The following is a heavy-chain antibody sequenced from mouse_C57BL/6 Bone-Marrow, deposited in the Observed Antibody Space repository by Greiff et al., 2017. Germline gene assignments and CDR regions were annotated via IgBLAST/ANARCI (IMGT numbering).Heavy chain of an antibody. CDR3: ARDRGFYYAMDY. CDR2: ISDGGSYT. Sequence: EVQLQESGGGLVKPGGSLKLSCAASGFTFSSYAMSWVRQTPEKRLEWVATISDGGSYTYYPDNVKGRFTISRENAKNNLYLQMSHLKSEDTAMYYCARDRGFYYAMDYWGQGTSVTVSS. CDR1: GFTFSSYA. V-gene: IGHV5-4*01. J-gene: IGHJ4*01.